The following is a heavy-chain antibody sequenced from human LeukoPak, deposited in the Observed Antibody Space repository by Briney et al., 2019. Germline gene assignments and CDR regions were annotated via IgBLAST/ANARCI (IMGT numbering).Heavy chain of an antibody. V-gene: IGHV1-18*01. CDR2: ISAYNGNT. CDR1: GYTFTSYG. D-gene: IGHD3-10*01. Sequence: GASVKVSCKASGYTFTSYGISWVRQAPGQGVEWMGWISAYNGNTNYAQKLQGRVTMTTDTSTSTAYMELRSLRSDDTAVYYCARVGSITMVRGVIPPDYWGQGTLVTVSS. CDR3: ARVGSITMVRGVIPPDY. J-gene: IGHJ4*02.